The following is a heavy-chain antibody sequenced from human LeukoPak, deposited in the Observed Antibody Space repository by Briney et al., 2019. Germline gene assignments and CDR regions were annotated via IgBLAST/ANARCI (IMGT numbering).Heavy chain of an antibody. CDR1: GGTFSSYA. V-gene: IGHV1-69*13. J-gene: IGHJ4*02. Sequence: SVKVSCKASGGTFSSYAISWVRQAPGQGLEWMGGIIPIFGTANYAQNFQGRVTITADESTCTAYMELSSLRSEDTAVYYCARARVTPPRYFDYWGQGTLVTVSS. CDR2: IIPIFGTA. D-gene: IGHD2-21*02. CDR3: ARARVTPPRYFDY.